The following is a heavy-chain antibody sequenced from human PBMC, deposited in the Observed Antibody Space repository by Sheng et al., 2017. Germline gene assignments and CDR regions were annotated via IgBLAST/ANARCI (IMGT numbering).Heavy chain of an antibody. CDR3: AKDPAETSFT. CDR1: GFTFSSYV. J-gene: IGHJ5*02. CDR2: ISYDGSKK. V-gene: IGHV3-30*18. Sequence: QVQLVESGGGVVQPGRSLRLSCAASGFTFSSYVIHWVRQAPGKGLEWVAAISYDGSKKYYADSVTGRYTISRDNSKKILYLQMNNLRAEDTAVYFCAKDPAETSFTWGQGTLVTVSS.